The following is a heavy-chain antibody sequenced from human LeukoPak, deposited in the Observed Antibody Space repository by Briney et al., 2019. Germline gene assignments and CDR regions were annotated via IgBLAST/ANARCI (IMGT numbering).Heavy chain of an antibody. V-gene: IGHV1-18*01. CDR3: AKDVTWKRASAFDY. J-gene: IGHJ4*02. CDR1: GYTFTSYG. Sequence: GASVKVSCKASGYTFTSYGISWVRQAPGQGLEWMGWISAYNGNTNYAQKLQGRVTMTTDTSTSTAYMELRSLRSDDTAVYYCAKDVTWKRASAFDYWGQGTLVTVSS. CDR2: ISAYNGNT. D-gene: IGHD1-1*01.